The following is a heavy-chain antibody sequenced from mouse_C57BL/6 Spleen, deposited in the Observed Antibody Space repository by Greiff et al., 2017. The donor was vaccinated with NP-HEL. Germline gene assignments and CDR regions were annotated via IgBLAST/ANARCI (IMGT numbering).Heavy chain of an antibody. CDR2: IDPSDSET. Sequence: QVQLKQPGAELVRPGSSVKLSCKASGYTFTSYWMHWVKQRPIQGLEWIGNIDPSDSETHYNQKFKDKATLTVDKSSSTAYMQLSSLTSEDSAVYYCAREEGYWYFDVWGTGTTVTVSS. CDR1: GYTFTSYW. V-gene: IGHV1-52*01. J-gene: IGHJ1*03. CDR3: AREEGYWYFDV.